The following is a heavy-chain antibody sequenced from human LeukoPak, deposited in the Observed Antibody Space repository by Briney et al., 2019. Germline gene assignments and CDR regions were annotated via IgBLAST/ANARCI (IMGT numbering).Heavy chain of an antibody. V-gene: IGHV1-69*05. D-gene: IGHD3-16*01. CDR2: IIPIFGTA. CDR3: ARDQGSLGGFDI. J-gene: IGHJ3*02. Sequence: GASVKVSCKASGGTFSSYAISWVRQAPGQGLEWMGGIIPIFGTANYAQKFQGRVTITTDESTSTAYMELSSLRSEDTAVYYCARDQGSLGGFDIWGQGTMVTVSS. CDR1: GGTFSSYA.